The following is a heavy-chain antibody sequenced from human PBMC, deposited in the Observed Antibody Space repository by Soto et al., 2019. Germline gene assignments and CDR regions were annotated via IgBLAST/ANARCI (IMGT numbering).Heavy chain of an antibody. CDR3: ARGLNYDFWSGSLADY. J-gene: IGHJ4*02. CDR2: IYYSGSA. CDR1: GGSISSGGYS. D-gene: IGHD3-3*01. V-gene: IGHV4-61*08. Sequence: PSETLSLTCAVSGGSISSGGYSWSWIRQPPGKGLEWIGYIYYSGSANYNPSLKSRVTISVDTSKNQFSLKLSSVTAADTAVYYCARGLNYDFWSGSLADYWGQGTLVTVSS.